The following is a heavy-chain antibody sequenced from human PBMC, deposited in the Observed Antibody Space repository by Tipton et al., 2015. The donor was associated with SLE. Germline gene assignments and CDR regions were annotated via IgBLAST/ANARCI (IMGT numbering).Heavy chain of an antibody. Sequence: QVQLVQSGAEVKKPGASVKVSCKASGYTFTSYDINWVRQATGQGPEWMGWSNPNSGKTGYAQKFQGRVTMTRNSTVSTAYMELSSLRSEDTAVYYCARGSLYALDIWGQGTMVTVSS. CDR2: SNPNSGKT. CDR1: GYTFTSYD. J-gene: IGHJ3*02. V-gene: IGHV1-8*02. CDR3: ARGSLYALDI.